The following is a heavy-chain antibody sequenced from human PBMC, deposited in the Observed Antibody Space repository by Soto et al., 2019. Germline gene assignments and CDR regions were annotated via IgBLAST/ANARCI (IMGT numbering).Heavy chain of an antibody. CDR1: GFTSEDFA. CDR3: ARGPWDVVVPAANEDYYFDY. Sequence: GGSLRLSCAASGFTSEDFAMHWVRQPPGKGLEWVSSISWNSGSLGYVDSVKGRFTISRDNAKNSLYLQMNSLRPEDTAVYYCARGPWDVVVPAANEDYYFDYWGQGTLVTVSS. D-gene: IGHD2-2*01. CDR2: ISWNSGSL. V-gene: IGHV3-9*02. J-gene: IGHJ4*02.